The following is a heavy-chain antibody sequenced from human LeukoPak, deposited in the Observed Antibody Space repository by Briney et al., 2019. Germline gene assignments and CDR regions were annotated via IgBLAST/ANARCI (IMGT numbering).Heavy chain of an antibody. CDR1: GYTFTTSY. D-gene: IGHD1-26*01. V-gene: IGHV1-18*01. CDR3: ARGGTFYPSIDY. Sequence: ASVKVSCKASGYTFTTSYINWVRQAPGQGLEWMGWVSAYNGKTSYAQRFQGRVTMTTDSSTSTAYMDLASLRSDDTAVYYCARGGTFYPSIDYGGQGTLVTVSS. CDR2: VSAYNGKT. J-gene: IGHJ4*02.